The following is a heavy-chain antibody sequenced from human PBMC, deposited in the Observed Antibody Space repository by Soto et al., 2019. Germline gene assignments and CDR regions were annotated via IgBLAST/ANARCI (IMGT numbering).Heavy chain of an antibody. CDR2: ISYDGSNK. CDR3: AKDRLPHVIAAAGPFDY. CDR1: GFTFLSYG. J-gene: IGHJ4*02. V-gene: IGHV3-30*18. Sequence: GGSLRLSCAASGFTFLSYGMHWVRQAPGKGLEWVAVISYDGSNKYYADSVKGRFTISRDNSKNTLYLQMNSLRAEDTAVYYCAKDRLPHVIAAAGPFDYWGQGTLVTVSS. D-gene: IGHD6-13*01.